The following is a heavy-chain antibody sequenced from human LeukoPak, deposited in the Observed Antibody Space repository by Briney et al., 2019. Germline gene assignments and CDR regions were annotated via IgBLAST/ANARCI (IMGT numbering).Heavy chain of an antibody. J-gene: IGHJ4*02. V-gene: IGHV4-61*02. CDR2: IYTSGST. CDR3: ARGSLYRDY. D-gene: IGHD2-2*02. CDR1: GGSISSGFYY. Sequence: SETLSLTCTVSGGSISSGFYYWSWIRQPAGKGLEWIGRIYTSGSTHYNPSLKSRVTISVDTSKNQFSLKLSSVTAADTAVYYCARGSLYRDYWGQGTLVTVSS.